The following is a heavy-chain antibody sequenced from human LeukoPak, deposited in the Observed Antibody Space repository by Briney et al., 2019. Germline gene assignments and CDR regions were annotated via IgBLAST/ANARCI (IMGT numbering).Heavy chain of an antibody. CDR3: ARDRAYCGGDCLTVYYYYGMDV. J-gene: IGHJ6*02. D-gene: IGHD2-21*02. CDR1: GGSISSGDYY. V-gene: IGHV4-30-4*01. Sequence: TSETLSLTCTVSGGSISSGDYYWSWIRQPPWKGLEWIGYIYYSGSTYYNPSLKSRVTISVDTSKNQFSLKLSSVTAADTAVYYCARDRAYCGGDCLTVYYYYGMDVWGQGTTVTVSS. CDR2: IYYSGST.